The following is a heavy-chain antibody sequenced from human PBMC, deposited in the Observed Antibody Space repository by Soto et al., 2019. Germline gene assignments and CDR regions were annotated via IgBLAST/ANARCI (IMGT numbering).Heavy chain of an antibody. CDR1: GFTFSSYG. Sequence: HPGGSLRLSCAASGFTFSSYGMHWVRQAPGKGLEWVAVIWYDGSNKYYADSVKGRFTICRDNSKNTLYLQMNSLRAEDTAVYYSSRGPRTRQPLGDYFDFWGPATLVTVSS. CDR3: SRGPRTRQPLGDYFDF. V-gene: IGHV3-33*01. D-gene: IGHD3-16*01. CDR2: IWYDGSNK. J-gene: IGHJ4*02.